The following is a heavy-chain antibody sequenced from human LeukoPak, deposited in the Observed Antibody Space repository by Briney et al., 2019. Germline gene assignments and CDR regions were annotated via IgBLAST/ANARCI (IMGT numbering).Heavy chain of an antibody. V-gene: IGHV4-61*02. Sequence: SQTLCLTCTVSGGSISSGSYYWSWIRQPAGKGLEWIGRIYTSGSTNYNPSLKSRVTISVDTSKNQFSLKLSSVTAADTAVYYCARVRSGSYYYYYYMDLWGKGNTLTVSS. D-gene: IGHD1-26*01. CDR2: IYTSGST. CDR1: GGSISSGSYY. CDR3: ARVRSGSYYYYYYMDL. J-gene: IGHJ6*03.